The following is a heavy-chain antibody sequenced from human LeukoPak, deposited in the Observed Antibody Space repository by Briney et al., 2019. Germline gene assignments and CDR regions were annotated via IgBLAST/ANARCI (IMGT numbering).Heavy chain of an antibody. CDR1: GGSISSSSYY. Sequence: ASETLSLTCTVSGGSISSSSYYWGWIRQPPGKGLEWIGSIYCSGSTYYNPSLKSRVTISVDTSKNQFSLKLSSVTAADTAVYYCARFHYSGSLFDYWGQGTLVTVSS. V-gene: IGHV4-39*07. D-gene: IGHD1-26*01. CDR3: ARFHYSGSLFDY. J-gene: IGHJ4*02. CDR2: IYCSGST.